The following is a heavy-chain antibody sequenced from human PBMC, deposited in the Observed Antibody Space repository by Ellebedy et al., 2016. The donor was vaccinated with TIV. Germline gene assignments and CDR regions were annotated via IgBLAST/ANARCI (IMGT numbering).Heavy chain of an antibody. Sequence: GGSLRLXXAASGFTFDDYAMHWVRQAPGKGLEWVSGISWNSGSIGHADSVKGRFTISRDTAKNSLYLQMNSLRAEDTALYYCAKDIGAAAGTGDDAFDIWGQGTMVSVSS. J-gene: IGHJ3*02. V-gene: IGHV3-9*01. CDR2: ISWNSGSI. D-gene: IGHD6-13*01. CDR3: AKDIGAAAGTGDDAFDI. CDR1: GFTFDDYA.